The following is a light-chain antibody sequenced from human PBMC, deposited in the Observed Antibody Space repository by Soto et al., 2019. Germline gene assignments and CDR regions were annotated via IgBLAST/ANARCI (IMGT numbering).Light chain of an antibody. CDR3: QQYNTWPET. J-gene: IGKJ1*01. CDR2: GAS. V-gene: IGKV3-15*01. CDR1: QSVSSN. Sequence: EIVMTQSPATLSVSPGERATLSCRASQSVSSNLAWYQQKPGQAPRLLIYGASTRATGIPARFSGSGSGTDFTLTISSLEPEDFAVYYCQQYNTWPETFGQGTKVDIK.